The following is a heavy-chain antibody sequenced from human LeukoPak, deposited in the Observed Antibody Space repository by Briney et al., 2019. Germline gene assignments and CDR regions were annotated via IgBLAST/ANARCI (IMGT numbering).Heavy chain of an antibody. CDR2: IYWDDDR. V-gene: IGHV2-5*02. Sequence: SGPTLVHPTQPLTLTYTFSGFSLHTRGVGVGWIRQPPGRALEWLALIYWDDDRRYSPSLKSRLTITKDTSKNQVVLTMTNMDPVDTATYFCAHRKNYYDSSVFDNWGQGTLVTVSS. CDR3: AHRKNYYDSSVFDN. CDR1: GFSLHTRGVG. D-gene: IGHD3-22*01. J-gene: IGHJ4*02.